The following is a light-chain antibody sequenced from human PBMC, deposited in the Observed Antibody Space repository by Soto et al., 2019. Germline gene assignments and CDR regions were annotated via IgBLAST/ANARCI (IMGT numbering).Light chain of an antibody. V-gene: IGKV3-15*01. J-gene: IGKJ4*01. Sequence: EIVMTQSPATLSVSPGERVTLSCRASQSLSSNLAWYQQKPGQGPRLLIYGASTRATDIPARFSGSGSGTEFTLIISSLQSEDFAVYYCQQYNDWPLTFGRGTKVEIK. CDR3: QQYNDWPLT. CDR2: GAS. CDR1: QSLSSN.